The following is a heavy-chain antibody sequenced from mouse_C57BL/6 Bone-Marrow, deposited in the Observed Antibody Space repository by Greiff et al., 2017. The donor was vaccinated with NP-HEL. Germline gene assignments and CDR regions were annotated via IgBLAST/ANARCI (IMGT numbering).Heavy chain of an antibody. CDR3: ARGADGYYVAMDY. D-gene: IGHD2-3*01. CDR1: GYTFTSYW. J-gene: IGHJ4*01. Sequence: VQLQQSGAELAKPGASVKLSCKASGYTFTSYWMHWVKQRPGQGLEWIGYINPSSGYTKYNQKFKDKATLTADKSSSTAYMQLSSLTYEDSAVYYCARGADGYYVAMDYWGQGTSVTVSS. CDR2: INPSSGYT. V-gene: IGHV1-7*01.